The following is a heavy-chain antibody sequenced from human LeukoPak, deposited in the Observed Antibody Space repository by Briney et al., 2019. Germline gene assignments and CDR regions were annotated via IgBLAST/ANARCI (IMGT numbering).Heavy chain of an antibody. CDR3: ARDYGYGFDY. Sequence: PSETLSLTCTVSGGSISSYYWSWIRQPPGKGLEGIGYIYYSGSTNYNPSLKSRVTISVDTSKNQFSLKLSSVTAADTAVYYCARDYGYGFDYWGQGTLVTVSS. CDR1: GGSISSYY. J-gene: IGHJ4*02. D-gene: IGHD5-18*01. CDR2: IYYSGST. V-gene: IGHV4-59*01.